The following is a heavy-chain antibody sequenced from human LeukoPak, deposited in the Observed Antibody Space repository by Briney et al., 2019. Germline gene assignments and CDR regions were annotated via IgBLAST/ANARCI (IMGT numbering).Heavy chain of an antibody. Sequence: GGSLRLSCAASGFTFSSYSMNWVRQAPGKGLEWVSYISSSGFNIYYADSVKGRFTISRDNAKNSLYLQMNSLRAEDTAVYYCAGQSRLGYCSGGSCYSQPFDPWGQGTLVTVSS. CDR2: ISSSGFNI. CDR1: GFTFSSYS. V-gene: IGHV3-48*04. D-gene: IGHD2-15*01. CDR3: AGQSRLGYCSGGSCYSQPFDP. J-gene: IGHJ5*02.